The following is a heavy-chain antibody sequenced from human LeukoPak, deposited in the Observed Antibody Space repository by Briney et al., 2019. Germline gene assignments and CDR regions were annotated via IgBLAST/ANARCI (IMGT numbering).Heavy chain of an antibody. Sequence: GGSLRLSCAASEFTFRSYAMTWVRQAPGKGLEWVSSISGSGDTTYYADSTYYADSVKGRFTISRDNSKNTLYLQMNSLRAEDTAVYYCAKVPLGSGSYYPYYYYMDVWGKGTTVTVSS. CDR1: EFTFRSYA. J-gene: IGHJ6*03. CDR2: ISGSGDTTYYADST. V-gene: IGHV3-23*01. CDR3: AKVPLGSGSYYPYYYYMDV. D-gene: IGHD1-26*01.